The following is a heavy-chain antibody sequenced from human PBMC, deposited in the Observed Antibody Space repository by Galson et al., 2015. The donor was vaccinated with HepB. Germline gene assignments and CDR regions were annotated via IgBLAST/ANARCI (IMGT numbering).Heavy chain of an antibody. J-gene: IGHJ3*02. CDR1: GFTFSSYA. CDR2: ISYDGSNK. Sequence: SLRLSCAASGFTFSSYAMHWVRQAPGKGLEWVAVISYDGSNKYYADSVKGRFTISRDNSKNTLYLQMNSLRAEDTAVYYCAREVDSSGYYLFFGAFDIWGQGTMVTVSS. V-gene: IGHV3-30-3*01. CDR3: AREVDSSGYYLFFGAFDI. D-gene: IGHD3-22*01.